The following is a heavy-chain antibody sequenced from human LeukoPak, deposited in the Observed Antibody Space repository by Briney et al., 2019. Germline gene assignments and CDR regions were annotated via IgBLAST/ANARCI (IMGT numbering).Heavy chain of an antibody. J-gene: IGHJ4*02. CDR2: IIPILGIA. CDR1: GGTFSSYA. CDR3: ARDPYLGYDILTGYQGFFDY. Sequence: ASVKVSCKASGGTFSSYAISWVRQAPGQGLEWMGRIIPILGIANYAQKFQGRVTITADKSTSTAYVELSSLRSEDTAVYYCARDPYLGYDILTGYQGFFDYWGQGTLVTVSS. D-gene: IGHD3-9*01. V-gene: IGHV1-69*04.